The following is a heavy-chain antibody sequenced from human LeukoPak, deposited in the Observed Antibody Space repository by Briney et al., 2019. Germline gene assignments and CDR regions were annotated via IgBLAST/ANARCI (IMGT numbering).Heavy chain of an antibody. CDR1: GFTFSSYW. V-gene: IGHV3-74*01. CDR3: ASSLGYYYYMDV. Sequence: PGGSLRLSCAASGFTFSSYWMHWVRQAPGKGLVWVSRINSDGSSTSYADSVKGRFTISRDNAKNTLYLQMSSLRAEDTAVYYCASSLGYYYYMDVWGKGTTVTVSS. CDR2: INSDGSST. J-gene: IGHJ6*03.